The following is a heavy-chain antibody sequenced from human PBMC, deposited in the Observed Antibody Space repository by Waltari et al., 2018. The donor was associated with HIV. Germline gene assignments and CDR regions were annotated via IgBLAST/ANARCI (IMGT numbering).Heavy chain of an antibody. J-gene: IGHJ2*01. D-gene: IGHD2-2*01. Sequence: EVQLLESGGGLVQPGGSLRLSCAASGLTVSSYAMSCVRHAPGRGLVRVSAISGSVGNTNYADSVKGRFTISRDNSKNTLYLQMNSLRAEDTAVYYCAKLPQYCSSTSCYGLDWYFDLWGRGTLVTVSS. V-gene: IGHV3-23*01. CDR2: ISGSVGNT. CDR1: GLTVSSYA. CDR3: AKLPQYCSSTSCYGLDWYFDL.